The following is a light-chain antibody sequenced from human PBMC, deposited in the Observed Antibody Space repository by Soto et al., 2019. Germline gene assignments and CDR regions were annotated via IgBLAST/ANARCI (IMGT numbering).Light chain of an antibody. CDR3: SSYTSSTTLGV. CDR2: EVS. V-gene: IGLV2-14*01. Sequence: QSVLTQPASVSGSPGQSITISCTGTNSDVGGYDYVSWYQQHPGKAPKLMIYEVSHRPSGVSNRFSGSRSGNTASLTISGLQDEDEADYYCSSYTSSTTLGVFGGGTKLTVL. CDR1: NSDVGGYDY. J-gene: IGLJ3*02.